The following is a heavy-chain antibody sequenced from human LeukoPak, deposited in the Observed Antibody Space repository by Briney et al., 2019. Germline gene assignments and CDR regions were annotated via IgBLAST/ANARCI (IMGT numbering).Heavy chain of an antibody. D-gene: IGHD6-19*01. Sequence: ASVKVSCKASGGTFSSYAISWVRQATGQGLEWMGWMNPNSGNTGYAQKFQGRVTMTRNTSISTAYMELSSLRSEDTAVYYCARVNEGLAVATNDYWGQGTLVTVSS. V-gene: IGHV1-8*02. CDR3: ARVNEGLAVATNDY. CDR2: MNPNSGNT. J-gene: IGHJ4*02. CDR1: GGTFSSYA.